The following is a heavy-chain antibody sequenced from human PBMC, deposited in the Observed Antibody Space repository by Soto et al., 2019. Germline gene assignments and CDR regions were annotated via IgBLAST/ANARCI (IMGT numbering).Heavy chain of an antibody. Sequence: PWGSLRLSCAASGFSFRSYVMHWVCQAPGKGLEWVALISHDGSKKYYAESVKGRFTISRDNSKNTLYLQMNSLRVEDTAVYYCATPVGGVTMLRKDSYFDNCGQGTLVTVSS. CDR1: GFSFRSYV. V-gene: IGHV3-30*03. J-gene: IGHJ4*02. CDR3: ATPVGGVTMLRKDSYFDN. D-gene: IGHD4-17*01. CDR2: ISHDGSKK.